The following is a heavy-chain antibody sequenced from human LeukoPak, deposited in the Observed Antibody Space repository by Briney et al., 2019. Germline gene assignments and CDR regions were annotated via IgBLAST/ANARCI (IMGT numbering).Heavy chain of an antibody. V-gene: IGHV7-4-1*02. Sequence: ASVKVSCKASGYTFTHYAMSWVRQAPGQGLEWMGWINTNTGNPTYAQDFTGRFVFSLDTSVSTAYLQISSLKAEDTAVYYCASSVKDYYYDSGGSWTDEYFQHWGQGTLVTVSS. CDR2: INTNTGNP. J-gene: IGHJ1*01. CDR3: ASSVKDYYYDSGGSWTDEYFQH. D-gene: IGHD3-22*01. CDR1: GYTFTHYA.